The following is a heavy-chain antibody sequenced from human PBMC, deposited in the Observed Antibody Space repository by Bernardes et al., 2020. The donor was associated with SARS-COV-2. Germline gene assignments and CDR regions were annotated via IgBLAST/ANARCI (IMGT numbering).Heavy chain of an antibody. CDR1: GGTFSSYA. J-gene: IGHJ6*02. CDR3: ARDLPPVHPDYYYYGMDV. V-gene: IGHV1-69*04. CDR2: IIPILGIA. Sequence: SVKVSCKASGGTFSSYAISWVRQAPGQGLEWMGRIIPILGIANYAQKFQGRVTITADKSTSTAYMELSSLRSEDTAVYYCARDLPPVHPDYYYYGMDVWGQGTTVTVSS.